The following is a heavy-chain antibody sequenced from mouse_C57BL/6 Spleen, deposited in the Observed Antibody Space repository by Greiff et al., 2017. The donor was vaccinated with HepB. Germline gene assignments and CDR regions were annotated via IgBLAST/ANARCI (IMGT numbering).Heavy chain of an antibody. CDR1: GFTFSDYG. J-gene: IGHJ4*01. CDR2: ISNLAYSI. V-gene: IGHV5-15*01. D-gene: IGHD1-1*01. CDR3: ARHRGLITTVVDAMDY. Sequence: EVKLVESGGGLVQPGGSLKLSCAASGFTFSDYGMAWVRQAPRKGPEWVAFISNLAYSIYYADTVTGRFTISRENAKNTLYLEMSSLRSEDTAMYYCARHRGLITTVVDAMDYWGQGTSVTVSS.